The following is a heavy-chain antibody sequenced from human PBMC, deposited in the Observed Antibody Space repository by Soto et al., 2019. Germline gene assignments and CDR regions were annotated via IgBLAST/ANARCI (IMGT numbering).Heavy chain of an antibody. Sequence: GGSLRLSCAVSGFNVSSNSMNWVRQAPGKGLEWLSSISSSSSYIYYADSVKGRFTISRDNAKNSLYLQMNSLRAEDTAVYYCARDKAYYDYVWGSYYYYFDYWGQGTLVTLSS. J-gene: IGHJ4*02. CDR1: GFNVSSNS. CDR2: ISSSSSYI. CDR3: ARDKAYYDYVWGSYYYYFDY. D-gene: IGHD3-16*01. V-gene: IGHV3-21*01.